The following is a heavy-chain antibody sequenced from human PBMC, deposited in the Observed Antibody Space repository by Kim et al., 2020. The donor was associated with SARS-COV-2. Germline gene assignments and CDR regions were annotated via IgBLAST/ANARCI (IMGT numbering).Heavy chain of an antibody. V-gene: IGHV3-21*01. Sequence: GGSLRLSCAASGFTFSSYSMNWVRQGPGKGLEWVSSISSSSSYIYYADSVKGRFTISRDNAKNSLYLQMNSLRAEDTAVYYCARVPRGAAAGSYWGQGTLVTVSS. CDR3: ARVPRGAAAGSY. CDR2: ISSSSSYI. CDR1: GFTFSSYS. D-gene: IGHD6-13*01. J-gene: IGHJ4*02.